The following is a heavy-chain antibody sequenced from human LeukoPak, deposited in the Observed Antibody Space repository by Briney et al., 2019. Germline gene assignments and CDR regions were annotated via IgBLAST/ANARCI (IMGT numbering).Heavy chain of an antibody. CDR1: GYTFTGYY. CDR3: ARDVPTYYYDSSGYADY. D-gene: IGHD3-22*01. Sequence: ASVKVSSTPSGYTFTGYYMHWVRQAPGQGLEWMGWINPNSGGTNYAQKFQGRVTMTRDTSISTAYMELSRLRSDDTAVYYCARDVPTYYYDSSGYADYWGQGTLVTVSS. CDR2: INPNSGGT. J-gene: IGHJ4*02. V-gene: IGHV1-2*02.